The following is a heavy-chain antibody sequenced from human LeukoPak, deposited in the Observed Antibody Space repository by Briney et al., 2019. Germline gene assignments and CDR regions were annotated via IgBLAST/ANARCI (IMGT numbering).Heavy chain of an antibody. D-gene: IGHD3-9*01. CDR1: GGSISSGGYS. Sequence: SQTLSLTCAVSGGSISSGGYSWSWIRQPPGKGLEWIGYMYQSGSTYYNPSLKSRVNMSLDRSKNQFSLKLNSVTAADTAVYYCAGCITDINWFDPWGQGTLVTVSS. V-gene: IGHV4-30-2*01. CDR3: AGCITDINWFDP. CDR2: MYQSGST. J-gene: IGHJ5*02.